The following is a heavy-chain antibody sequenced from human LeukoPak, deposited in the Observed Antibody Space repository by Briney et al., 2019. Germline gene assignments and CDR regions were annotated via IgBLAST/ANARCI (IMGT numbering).Heavy chain of an antibody. Sequence: SVKVSCKASGGTFSSYAISWVRQAPGQGLEWMGGIIPIFGTANYAQKFQGRVTITADESTSTAYMELSSLRSEDTAVYYCARQGVAVAGIDYYYYGMDVWGQGTTVTVSS. D-gene: IGHD6-19*01. CDR2: IIPIFGTA. CDR1: GGTFSSYA. CDR3: ARQGVAVAGIDYYYYGMDV. V-gene: IGHV1-69*13. J-gene: IGHJ6*02.